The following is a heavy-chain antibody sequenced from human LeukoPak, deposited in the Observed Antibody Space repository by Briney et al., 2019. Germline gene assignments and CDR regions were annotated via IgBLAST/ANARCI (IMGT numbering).Heavy chain of an antibody. Sequence: SETLSLTCTVSGGSISPHYWTWIRQTPGKGLEWIGYVYYNGLTSYNASLRSRLILSVDTARNQVSLKLTSVTAADTSVYYCTRDRSTVTFDSTGPGNLVTLSS. CDR3: TRDRSTVTFDS. CDR2: VYYNGLT. V-gene: IGHV4-59*11. D-gene: IGHD4-4*01. CDR1: GGSISPHY. J-gene: IGHJ4*01.